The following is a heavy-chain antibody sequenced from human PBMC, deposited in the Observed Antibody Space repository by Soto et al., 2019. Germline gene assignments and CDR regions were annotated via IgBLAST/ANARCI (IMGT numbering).Heavy chain of an antibody. CDR2: INSDGSST. D-gene: IGHD4-17*01. Sequence: EVQLVESGGGLVQPGGSLRLSCAASGFTFSSYWMHWVRQAPGKGLVWVSRINSDGSSTSYADSVKGRFTISRDNAKNTLYLQMNSPRAEDTAVYYCARDPEYGDYLDYWGQGTLVTVSS. CDR3: ARDPEYGDYLDY. V-gene: IGHV3-74*01. CDR1: GFTFSSYW. J-gene: IGHJ4*02.